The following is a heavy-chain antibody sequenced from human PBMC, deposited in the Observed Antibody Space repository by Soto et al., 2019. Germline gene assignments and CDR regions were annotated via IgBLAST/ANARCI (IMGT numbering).Heavy chain of an antibody. CDR2: SRNKAKSYST. CDR1: GLTFSDHY. D-gene: IGHD5-12*01. Sequence: EVQVVESGGGLVQPGGSLRLSCAASGLTFSDHYMDWVRQAPGKGLEWVGRSRNKAKSYSTEYAASVKGRFTISRDGSKDSVYLEMNSLKTDDTAVYYCAVDVVGTGSYWGQGTLVTVTS. J-gene: IGHJ4*02. V-gene: IGHV3-72*01. CDR3: AVDVVGTGSY.